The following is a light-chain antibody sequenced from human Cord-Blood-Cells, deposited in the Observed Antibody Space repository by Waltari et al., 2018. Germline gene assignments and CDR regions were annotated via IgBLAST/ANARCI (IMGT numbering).Light chain of an antibody. V-gene: IGKV1-8*01. Sequence: AIRITQSPSSLSPSTGDRVPITCRASQGISSYLAWYQQKPGKAPKLLIYAASTLQSGVPSRFSGSGSGTDFTLTISCLQSEDFATYYCQQYYSYPYTFGQGTKLEIK. J-gene: IGKJ2*01. CDR3: QQYYSYPYT. CDR2: AAS. CDR1: QGISSY.